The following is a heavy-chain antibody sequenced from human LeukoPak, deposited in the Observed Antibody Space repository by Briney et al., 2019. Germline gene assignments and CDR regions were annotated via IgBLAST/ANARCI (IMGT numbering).Heavy chain of an antibody. CDR2: IIPIFGTA. J-gene: IGHJ4*02. V-gene: IGHV1-69*05. D-gene: IGHD5-18*01. CDR3: ATVGYSQFFDY. Sequence: VASVKVSCKASGGTFSSYAISWVRQAPGQGLEWMGRIIPIFGTANYAQKFQGRVTMTRDTSTSTVYMELSSLRSEDTAVYYCATVGYSQFFDYWGQGTLVTVSP. CDR1: GGTFSSYA.